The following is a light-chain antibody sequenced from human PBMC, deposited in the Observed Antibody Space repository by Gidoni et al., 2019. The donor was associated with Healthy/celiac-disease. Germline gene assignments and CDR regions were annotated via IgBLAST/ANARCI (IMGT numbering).Light chain of an antibody. J-gene: IGLJ2*01. CDR3: QSADSSGPFVV. CDR2: KDS. Sequence: SYELTQPPSVSVSPGQTARITCSGDALPKQYAYWYQQKPGQAPLLVIYKDSERPSGIPERFSGSSSGTTVTLTISGVQAEDEADYYCQSADSSGPFVVFGGGTKLTVL. V-gene: IGLV3-25*03. CDR1: ALPKQY.